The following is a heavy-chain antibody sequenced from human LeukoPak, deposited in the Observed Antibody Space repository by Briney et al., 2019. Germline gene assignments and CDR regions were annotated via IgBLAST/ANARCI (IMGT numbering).Heavy chain of an antibody. Sequence: ASVKVSCKASGYTFTSYGISWVRQAPGQGLEWMGWISAYNGNTNYAQKLQGRVTMTTDTSTSTAYMELSSLRSEDTAVYYCATSRYCSNGVCPFDYWGQGTLVTVSS. CDR1: GYTFTSYG. J-gene: IGHJ4*02. CDR3: ATSRYCSNGVCPFDY. V-gene: IGHV1-18*01. CDR2: ISAYNGNT. D-gene: IGHD2-8*01.